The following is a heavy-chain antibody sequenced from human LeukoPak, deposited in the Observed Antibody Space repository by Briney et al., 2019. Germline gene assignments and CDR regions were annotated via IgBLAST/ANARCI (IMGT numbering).Heavy chain of an antibody. D-gene: IGHD3-16*01. Sequence: SQTLSLTCAISADSVSSSTAAWNWIRQSPSRGLEWLGRTYYRSRWSYEYTTAVKGRITINADTSENQFSLQLKSVTPEDTAVYYCARFDYGAPDYWGQGTLVTVSS. CDR3: ARFDYGAPDY. CDR2: TYYRSRWSY. CDR1: ADSVSSSTAA. J-gene: IGHJ4*02. V-gene: IGHV6-1*01.